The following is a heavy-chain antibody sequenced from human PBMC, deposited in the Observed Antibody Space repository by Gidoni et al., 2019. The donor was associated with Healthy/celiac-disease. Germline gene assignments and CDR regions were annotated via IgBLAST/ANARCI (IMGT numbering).Heavy chain of an antibody. V-gene: IGHV3-30*18. D-gene: IGHD3-10*01. J-gene: IGHJ4*02. Sequence: QVQLVESGGGVVQPGRSLRLSCAASGSTFSSYAMHWVRQAPGKGLECVAVISYDGSNKYYPDSGKGRFTISRDNSKNTLYLQMNSLRAEDTAVYYCAKDRDYYGSGSYYSPLDYWGQGTLVTVSS. CDR3: AKDRDYYGSGSYYSPLDY. CDR2: ISYDGSNK. CDR1: GSTFSSYA.